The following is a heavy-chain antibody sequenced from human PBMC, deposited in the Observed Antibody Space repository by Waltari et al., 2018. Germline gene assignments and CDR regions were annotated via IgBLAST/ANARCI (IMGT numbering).Heavy chain of an antibody. J-gene: IGHJ4*02. D-gene: IGHD6-19*01. V-gene: IGHV1-3*01. Sequence: QVQLVQSGAEVKKPGASVKVSCKASGYTFTSYAMHWVRQAPGQGLEWMGWINAGNGNTKYSQKFQGRVTITRDTSASTAYMELSSLRSEDTAVYYCARGGSGWYGYFDYWGQGTLVTVSS. CDR3: ARGGSGWYGYFDY. CDR2: INAGNGNT. CDR1: GYTFTSYA.